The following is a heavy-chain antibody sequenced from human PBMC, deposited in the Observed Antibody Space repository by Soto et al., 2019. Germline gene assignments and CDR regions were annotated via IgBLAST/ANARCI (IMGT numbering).Heavy chain of an antibody. CDR1: GGSFTSNNW. J-gene: IGHJ4*02. V-gene: IGHV4-4*02. CDR3: ASRDPGTSVDY. D-gene: IGHD1-7*01. CDR2: IYRTGST. Sequence: SETLSPTCAVSGGSFTSNNWWTWVRQPPGQGLEWIGEIYRTGSTNYNPSLKSRVTISLDKSENQFSLKVTSLTAADTAVYYCASRDPGTSVDYWGQGTLVTVSS.